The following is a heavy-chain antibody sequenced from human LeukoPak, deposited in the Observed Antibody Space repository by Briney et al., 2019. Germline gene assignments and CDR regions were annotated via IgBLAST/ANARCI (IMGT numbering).Heavy chain of an antibody. CDR3: ATQQLVRFVLRFQH. D-gene: IGHD6-13*01. V-gene: IGHV1-24*01. Sequence: ASVKVSCKVSGYTLTELSMHWVRQAPGKGLEWMGRFDPEDCETIYAQKFQRRVTMTEDTSTNTAYMELSSLRSEDTAVYYCATQQLVRFVLRFQHWGQGTLVTVSS. CDR1: GYTLTELS. CDR2: FDPEDCET. J-gene: IGHJ1*01.